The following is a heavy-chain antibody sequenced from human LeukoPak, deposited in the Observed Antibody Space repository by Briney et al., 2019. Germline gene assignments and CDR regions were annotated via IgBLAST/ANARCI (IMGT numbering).Heavy chain of an antibody. Sequence: QSGGSLRLSCAASGFTFSSYAMSWVRQAPGKGLEWVSVISGSSDSTYYADSVKGRFTISRDNSKNTLYLQMNSLRAEDTALYYCAREVGQFDYWGQGTLVTVSS. J-gene: IGHJ4*02. CDR3: AREVGQFDY. CDR1: GFTFSSYA. CDR2: ISGSSDST. V-gene: IGHV3-23*01. D-gene: IGHD2-2*01.